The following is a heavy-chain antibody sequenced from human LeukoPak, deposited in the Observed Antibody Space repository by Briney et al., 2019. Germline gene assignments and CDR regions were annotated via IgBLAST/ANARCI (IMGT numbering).Heavy chain of an antibody. J-gene: IGHJ5*02. D-gene: IGHD3-3*01. CDR3: ARGRFLEWLGRNNWFDP. CDR2: IYYSGST. Sequence: SETLSLTCTVPGGSISSYYWSWIRQPPGKGLEGIGYIYYSGSTNYNPSLKSRVTISVDTSKNQFSLKLSSVTAADTAVYYCARGRFLEWLGRNNWFDPWGQGTLVTVSS. V-gene: IGHV4-59*01. CDR1: GGSISSYY.